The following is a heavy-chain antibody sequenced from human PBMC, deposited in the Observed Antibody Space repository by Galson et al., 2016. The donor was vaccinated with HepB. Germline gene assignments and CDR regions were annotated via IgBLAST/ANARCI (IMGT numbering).Heavy chain of an antibody. CDR1: GFTFNAHW. CDR3: SREMTGSYFD. CDR2: IRGDGIVR. V-gene: IGHV3-7*01. J-gene: IGHJ4*02. D-gene: IGHD3-10*01. Sequence: SLRLSCAASGFTFNAHWMNWVRQAPGKGLEWVANIRGDGIVRYYAESVRGRFTISRDHAKNSLYLQMNGLRVDETAVYYCSREMTGSYFDWGQGTLVTVSS.